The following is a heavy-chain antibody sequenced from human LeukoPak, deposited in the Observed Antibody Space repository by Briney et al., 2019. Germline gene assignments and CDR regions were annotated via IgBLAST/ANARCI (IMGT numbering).Heavy chain of an antibody. CDR1: GGSFSGYY. Sequence: SETLSLTCAAYGGSFSGYYWSWIRQPPGKGLEWIGEINHSGSTNYNPSLKSRVTISVDTSKIQFSLKLSSVTAADTAVYYCARGAGALTLDYFDYWGQGTLVTVSS. D-gene: IGHD4/OR15-4a*01. CDR2: INHSGST. J-gene: IGHJ4*02. CDR3: ARGAGALTLDYFDY. V-gene: IGHV4-34*01.